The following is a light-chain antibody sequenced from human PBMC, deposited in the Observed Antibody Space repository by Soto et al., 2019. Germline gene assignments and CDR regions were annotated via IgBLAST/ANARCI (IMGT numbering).Light chain of an antibody. CDR1: QSVSSTY. V-gene: IGKV3-20*01. CDR3: QQYGDSVFT. CDR2: GPS. J-gene: IGKJ3*01. Sequence: EIVLTQSPGTLSLSPGERATLSCRASQSVSSTYLAWYQHKPGQAPRLLIYGPSSRAAGIPDRFSGSGSGTDFTLTISRLEPEDFGVYYCQQYGDSVFTFGPGTKVEIK.